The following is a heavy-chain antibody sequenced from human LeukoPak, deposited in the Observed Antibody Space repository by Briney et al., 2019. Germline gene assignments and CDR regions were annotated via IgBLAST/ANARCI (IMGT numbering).Heavy chain of an antibody. V-gene: IGHV3-23*01. CDR2: ISGSGGST. CDR1: GFNFSRHS. Sequence: GSLRLFCSTSGFNFSRHSLNWVRQAPGKGLEWVSAISGSGGSTYYADSVKGRFTISRDNSKNTLYLQMNSLRAEDTAVYYCARGIDYWGRGTLVTVSS. CDR3: ARGIDY. J-gene: IGHJ4*02.